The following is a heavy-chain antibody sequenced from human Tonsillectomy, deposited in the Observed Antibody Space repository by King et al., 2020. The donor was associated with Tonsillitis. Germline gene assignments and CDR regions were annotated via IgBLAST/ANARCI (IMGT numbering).Heavy chain of an antibody. CDR3: ARGRYLGYYYYYMDV. Sequence: VQLQQWGAGLLKPSETLSITCAVYGGSFSYYYWSCIRQPPGKGLEWICEINHSGSTNYNPSLKSRFTISVDTSKNQFSLKLGSVTAADTAVYYCARGRYLGYYYYYMDVWGKGTTVIVSS. CDR2: INHSGST. V-gene: IGHV4-34*01. J-gene: IGHJ6*03. CDR1: GGSFSYYY. D-gene: IGHD3-9*01.